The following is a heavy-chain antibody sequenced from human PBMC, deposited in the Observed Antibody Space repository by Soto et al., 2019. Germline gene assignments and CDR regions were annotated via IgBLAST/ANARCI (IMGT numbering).Heavy chain of an antibody. CDR1: GFTFSSYG. D-gene: IGHD6-13*01. Sequence: QVQLVESGGGVVQPGRSLRLSCAASGFTFSSYGMHWVRQAPGKGLEWVAVISYDGRNKYYADSVKGRFTISRDNSKNTLYLQMNSLRAEDTAVYYCAKDLGYDAPIGDAFDIWGQGTMVTVSS. V-gene: IGHV3-30*18. J-gene: IGHJ3*02. CDR2: ISYDGRNK. CDR3: AKDLGYDAPIGDAFDI.